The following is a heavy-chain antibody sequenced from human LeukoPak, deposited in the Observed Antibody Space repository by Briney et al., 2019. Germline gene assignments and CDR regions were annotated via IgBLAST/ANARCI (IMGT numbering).Heavy chain of an antibody. Sequence: GSLRLSCAASGLTVSSNYMSWVRQAPGKGLYWVSVINSGSSTYYADSVKGRFTISRDNSKNTLYLQMNSLRAEDTAVYYCARGGDSSGSVRTAFVIWGQGTMVTVSS. CDR2: INSGSST. D-gene: IGHD3-22*01. J-gene: IGHJ3*02. CDR1: GLTVSSNY. CDR3: ARGGDSSGSVRTAFVI. V-gene: IGHV3-53*01.